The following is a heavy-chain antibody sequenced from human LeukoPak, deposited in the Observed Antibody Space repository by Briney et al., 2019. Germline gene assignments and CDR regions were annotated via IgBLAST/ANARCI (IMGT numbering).Heavy chain of an antibody. CDR1: GFTFSSYT. V-gene: IGHV3-21*01. CDR3: ARSRTSSPYDKNLNF. Sequence: TGGSLRLSCAASGFTFSSYTMSWVREAPGKGLEWVSSIGSSINYIYHADSAKGRFTISRDDAQNSVYLQMNSLKDEDTAVYYCARSRTSSPYDKNLNFWGQGTLVIVSS. J-gene: IGHJ4*02. D-gene: IGHD1-14*01. CDR2: IGSSINYI.